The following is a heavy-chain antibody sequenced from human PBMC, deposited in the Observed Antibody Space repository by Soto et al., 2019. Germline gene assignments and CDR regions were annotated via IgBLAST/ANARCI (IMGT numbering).Heavy chain of an antibody. CDR2: VYYTGTT. CDR3: ARGGLAARKGRWFDP. Sequence: SETLSLTCTVSGGSIRTGDYYWVWIRQTPGRGLEWIGSVYYTGTTYYTPPLQGRVTMSADTSKNQFSLKVNSMTAADTAVYYCARGGLAARKGRWFDPWGQGTLVTVSS. CDR1: GGSIRTGDYY. D-gene: IGHD6-6*01. V-gene: IGHV4-39*07. J-gene: IGHJ5*02.